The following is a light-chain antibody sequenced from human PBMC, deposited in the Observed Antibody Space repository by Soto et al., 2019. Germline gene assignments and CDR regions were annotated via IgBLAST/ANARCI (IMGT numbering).Light chain of an antibody. CDR3: HQTDSIPET. V-gene: IGKV1-39*01. J-gene: IGKJ1*01. CDR2: AAS. Sequence: DIQMTQSPSSLSASVGDRVTITCRASQSISIFLNWYQQKPGKAPKLLIYAASTLQSGVPSRFSGSGSGTDFTLTISSLQPEDFETYYCHQTDSIPETFGQGTKVEIK. CDR1: QSISIF.